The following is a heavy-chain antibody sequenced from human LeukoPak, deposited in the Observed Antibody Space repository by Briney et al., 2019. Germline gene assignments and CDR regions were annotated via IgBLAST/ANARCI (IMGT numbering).Heavy chain of an antibody. CDR2: ISSSTNYI. Sequence: GGSPRLSCAASGFSFSSYSMNWVRQAPGKGLEWVSSISSSTNYIYYADSVKGRFTISRDNAKNSLYLQMNSLRAEDTAVYYCARRAALDYWGQGNLVTVSS. J-gene: IGHJ4*02. CDR3: ARRAALDY. V-gene: IGHV3-21*01. CDR1: GFSFSSYS. D-gene: IGHD2-15*01.